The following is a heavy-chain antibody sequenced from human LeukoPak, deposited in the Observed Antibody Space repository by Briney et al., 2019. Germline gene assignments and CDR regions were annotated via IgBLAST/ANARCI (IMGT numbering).Heavy chain of an antibody. J-gene: IGHJ4*02. CDR2: INPNSGGT. V-gene: IGHV1-2*02. CDR3: ARGEIVWFGESPYFDY. CDR1: GYTFTGYY. D-gene: IGHD3-10*01. Sequence: SVKVSCKASGYTFTGYYMHWVRQAPGQGLEWMGWINPNSGGTNYAQKFQGRVTMTRDTSISTAYMELSRLRSDDTAVYYCARGEIVWFGESPYFDYWGQGTLVTVSS.